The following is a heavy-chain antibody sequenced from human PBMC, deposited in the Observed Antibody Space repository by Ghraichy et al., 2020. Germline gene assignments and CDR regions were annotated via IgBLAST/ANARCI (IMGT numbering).Heavy chain of an antibody. D-gene: IGHD3-3*01. V-gene: IGHV1-3*01. J-gene: IGHJ6*02. CDR2: INAGNGNT. CDR3: ARSGFLEWPISGEDYYYYGMDV. Sequence: ASVKVSCKASGYTFTSYAMHWVRQAPGQRLEWMGWINAGNGNTKYSQKFQGRVTITRDTSASTAYMELSSLRSEDTAVYYCARSGFLEWPISGEDYYYYGMDVWGQGTTVTVSS. CDR1: GYTFTSYA.